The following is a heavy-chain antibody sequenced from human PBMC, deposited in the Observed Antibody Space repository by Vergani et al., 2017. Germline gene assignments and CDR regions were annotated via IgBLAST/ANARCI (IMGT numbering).Heavy chain of an antibody. CDR2: IKQDGSEK. CDR1: GFTFSSYW. Sequence: EVQLVESGGGLVQPGGSLRLSCAASGFTFSSYWMSWVRQAPGKGLEWVANIKQDGSEKYYVDSVKGRFTISRDNAKNSLYLQMNSLRAEDTAVYYCAKDPNYYDSSGYYYIWGQGTLVTVSS. D-gene: IGHD3-22*01. J-gene: IGHJ4*02. V-gene: IGHV3-7*03. CDR3: AKDPNYYDSSGYYYI.